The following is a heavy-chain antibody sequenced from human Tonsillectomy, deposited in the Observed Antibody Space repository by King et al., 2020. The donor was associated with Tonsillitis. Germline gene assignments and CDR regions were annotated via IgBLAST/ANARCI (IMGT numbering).Heavy chain of an antibody. J-gene: IGHJ6*02. CDR2: ISSSSSST. CDR3: SRNTLIRLGELSLPHYYGMYL. CDR1: GFTFSDYY. Sequence: VQLVESGGGLVKPGGSLRLSCAASGFTFSDYYMSWIRQAPGKGLEWVSYISSSSSSTNSVKGRFTISRDNAKNSLYLQMNSLRAEDTAVYYCSRNTLIRLGELSLPHYYGMYLWGQGTTGTVSS. D-gene: IGHD3-16*02. V-gene: IGHV3-11*06.